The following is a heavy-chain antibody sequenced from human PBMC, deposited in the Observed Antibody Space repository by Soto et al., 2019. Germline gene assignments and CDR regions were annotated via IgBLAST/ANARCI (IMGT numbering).Heavy chain of an antibody. CDR2: TYYSGST. J-gene: IGHJ4*02. CDR1: GGSISSGGYY. V-gene: IGHV4-31*03. Sequence: QVQLQESGPGLVKPSQTLSLTCTVSGGSISSGGYYWSWIRQHPGKGLEWIGYTYYSGSTYYNPSLKSRVTISVDTSKNQFSLKLSSVTAADTAVYYCARAVRGALLPPYYFDYWGQGTLVTVSS. CDR3: ARAVRGALLPPYYFDY. D-gene: IGHD3-10*01.